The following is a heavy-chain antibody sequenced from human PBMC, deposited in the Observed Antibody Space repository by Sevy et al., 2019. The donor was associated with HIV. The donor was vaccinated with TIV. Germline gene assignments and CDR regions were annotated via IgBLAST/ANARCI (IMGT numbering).Heavy chain of an antibody. CDR3: ARDLLTAAGTWYYYGMDV. Sequence: GGSLRLSCAASGFTFSSYEMNWVRQAPGKGLEWVSYISSSGSAIYYAYSVKGRFTISRDNAKNSLYLQMNSLRAEDTAVYYCARDLLTAAGTWYYYGMDVWGQGTTVTVSS. D-gene: IGHD6-13*01. V-gene: IGHV3-48*03. CDR2: ISSSGSAI. J-gene: IGHJ6*02. CDR1: GFTFSSYE.